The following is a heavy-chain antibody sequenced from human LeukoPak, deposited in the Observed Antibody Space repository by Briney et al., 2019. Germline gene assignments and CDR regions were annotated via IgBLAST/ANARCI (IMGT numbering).Heavy chain of an antibody. V-gene: IGHV3-30-3*01. D-gene: IGHD6-13*01. CDR2: ISYDGSNK. Sequence: TGGSLRLSCAASGFTFSSYAMHWVRQAPGTGLEWVAVISYDGSNKYYADSVKGRFTISRDNSKNTLYLQMNSLRAEDTAAYYCARDAADGSYYDYWGQGTLVTVSS. CDR3: ARDAADGSYYDY. J-gene: IGHJ4*02. CDR1: GFTFSSYA.